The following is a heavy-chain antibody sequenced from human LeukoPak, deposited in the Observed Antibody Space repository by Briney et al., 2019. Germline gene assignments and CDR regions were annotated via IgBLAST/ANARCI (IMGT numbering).Heavy chain of an antibody. D-gene: IGHD1-26*01. J-gene: IGHJ3*02. CDR1: GGSISSGGYY. CDR3: ARHSSQWVRRDAFDI. V-gene: IGHV4-39*01. CDR2: IYYSGST. Sequence: SSQTLSLTCTVSGGSISSGGYYWSWIRQHPGKGLEWIGSIYYSGSTYYNPSLKSRVTISVDTSKNQFSLKLSSVTAADTAVYYCARHSSQWVRRDAFDIWGQGTMVTVSS.